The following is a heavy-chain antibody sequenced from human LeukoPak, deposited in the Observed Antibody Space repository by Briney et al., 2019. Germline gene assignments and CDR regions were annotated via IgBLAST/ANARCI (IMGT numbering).Heavy chain of an antibody. CDR1: GYTFTSYY. CDR2: INPNSGGT. CDR3: ATTTGQWLEKYDY. D-gene: IGHD6-19*01. Sequence: ASVKVSCKASGYTFTSYYMHWVRQASGQGLEWMGWINPNSGGTNYAQKFQSRVTMTRDTSISTAYMELSRLRSDDTAVYYCATTTGQWLEKYDYWGQGTLVTVSS. V-gene: IGHV1-2*02. J-gene: IGHJ4*02.